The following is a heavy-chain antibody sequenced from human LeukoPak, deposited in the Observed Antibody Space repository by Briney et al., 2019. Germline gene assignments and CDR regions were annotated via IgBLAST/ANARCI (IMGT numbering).Heavy chain of an antibody. CDR3: AHTLSMLRVVTKGAFDV. D-gene: IGHD3-10*01. CDR2: FYWDDVN. CDR1: GFSLTTTGVG. V-gene: IGHV2-5*02. Sequence: SGPTLVKPTETLTLTCTFSGFSLTTTGVGVGWVRPPPGKALECHALFYWDDVNRSSQSLSSTLTLTMDTLKTRLTVTLTHMDPLDTGTYYCAHTLSMLRVVTKGAFDVWSQGTLVTVSS. J-gene: IGHJ3*01.